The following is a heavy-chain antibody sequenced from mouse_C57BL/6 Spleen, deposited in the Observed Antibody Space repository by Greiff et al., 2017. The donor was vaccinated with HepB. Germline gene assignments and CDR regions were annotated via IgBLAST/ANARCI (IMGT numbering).Heavy chain of an antibody. CDR2: ISDGGSYT. CDR1: GFTFSSYA. Sequence: EVHLVESGGGLVKPGGSLKLSCAASGFTFSSYAMSWVRQTPEKRLEWVATISDGGSYTYYPDNVKGRSTISRDNAKNNPYLQMSHLKSEDTAMYYCARDRDGNYFDYWGQGTTLTVSS. J-gene: IGHJ2*01. V-gene: IGHV5-4*01. D-gene: IGHD2-1*01. CDR3: ARDRDGNYFDY.